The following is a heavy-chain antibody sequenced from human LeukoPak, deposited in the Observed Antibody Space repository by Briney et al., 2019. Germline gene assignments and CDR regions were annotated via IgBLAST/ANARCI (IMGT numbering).Heavy chain of an antibody. CDR3: ARDTKLRRLLWFGESENYYYGMDV. V-gene: IGHV4-30-2*01. D-gene: IGHD3-10*01. J-gene: IGHJ6*02. CDR2: IYHSGST. Sequence: PSQTLSLTCTVSGGSISSGGYYWSWIRQPPGKGLEWIGYIYHSGSTYYNPSLKSRVTISVDRSKNQFSLKLSSVTAADTAVYYCARDTKLRRLLWFGESENYYYGMDVWGQGTTVTVSS. CDR1: GGSISSGGYY.